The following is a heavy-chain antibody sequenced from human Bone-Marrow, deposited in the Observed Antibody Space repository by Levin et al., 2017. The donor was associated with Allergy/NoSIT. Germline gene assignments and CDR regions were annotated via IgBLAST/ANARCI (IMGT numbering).Heavy chain of an antibody. D-gene: IGHD6-13*01. J-gene: IGHJ4*02. CDR2: ISWNSGSI. V-gene: IGHV3-9*01. CDR1: GFTFDDYA. Sequence: GGSLRLSCAASGFTFDDYAMHWVRQAPGKGLEWVSGISWNSGSIGYADSVKGRFTISRDNAKNSLYLQMNSLRAEDTALYYCAKDTGAAPLSPLDYWGQGTLVTVSS. CDR3: AKDTGAAPLSPLDY.